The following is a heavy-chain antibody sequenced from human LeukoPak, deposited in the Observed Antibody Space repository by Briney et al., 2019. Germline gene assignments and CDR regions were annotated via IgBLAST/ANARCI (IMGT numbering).Heavy chain of an antibody. CDR3: TRRGSVFGTTYFDY. Sequence: GGSLRLSCAASGLTFSGSAMHWVRQASGKGLEWVGRIRSKANSYATAYAASVKGRFTISRDDSKNTAYLQMNSLKTEDTAVYYCTRRGSVFGTTYFDYWGQGTLVTVSS. CDR2: IRSKANSYAT. D-gene: IGHD1-1*01. V-gene: IGHV3-73*01. CDR1: GLTFSGSA. J-gene: IGHJ4*02.